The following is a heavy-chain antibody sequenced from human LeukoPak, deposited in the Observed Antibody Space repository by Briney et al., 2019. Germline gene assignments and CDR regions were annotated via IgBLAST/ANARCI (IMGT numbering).Heavy chain of an antibody. V-gene: IGHV4-34*01. Sequence: SETLSLTCAVYGGSFSGYYWSWIRQPPGKGLEWIGSIYYSGSTYYNPSLKSQVTISVDTSKNQFSLKLSSVTAADTAVYYCARLGGITIFGVVIPEMFDPWGQGTLVTVSS. CDR3: ARLGGITIFGVVIPEMFDP. CDR1: GGSFSGYY. CDR2: IYYSGST. J-gene: IGHJ5*02. D-gene: IGHD3-3*01.